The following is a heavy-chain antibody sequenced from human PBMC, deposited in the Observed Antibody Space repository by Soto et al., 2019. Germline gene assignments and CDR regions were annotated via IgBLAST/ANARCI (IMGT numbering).Heavy chain of an antibody. Sequence: EVYLAQSGAEVKKPGESLKISCKGSGYNFNRYWIGWVRQIPGKGLEWLGVIYPGDSDTRYSPSLQGQVTISADKSSSAAYLQWSRLQASDTATYYCARSLVNGTYEAFDIWGQGTMVTVSS. CDR2: IYPGDSDT. CDR1: GYNFNRYW. CDR3: ARSLVNGTYEAFDI. D-gene: IGHD6-13*01. V-gene: IGHV5-51*03. J-gene: IGHJ3*02.